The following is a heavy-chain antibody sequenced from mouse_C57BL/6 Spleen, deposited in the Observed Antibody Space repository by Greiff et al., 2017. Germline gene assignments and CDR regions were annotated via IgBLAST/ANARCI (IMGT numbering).Heavy chain of an antibody. V-gene: IGHV1-80*01. CDR3: ARGTDYYAMDY. CDR2: IFPGDGDT. J-gene: IGHJ4*01. Sequence: VMLVESGAELVKPGASVKISCKASGYAFSSYWLNWVKQRPGKGLEWIGQIFPGDGDTNYNGKFKGKATLTADKSSSTAYMQLSSLTSEDSAVYVCARGTDYYAMDYWGQGTSVTVSS. CDR1: GYAFSSYW. D-gene: IGHD4-1*01.